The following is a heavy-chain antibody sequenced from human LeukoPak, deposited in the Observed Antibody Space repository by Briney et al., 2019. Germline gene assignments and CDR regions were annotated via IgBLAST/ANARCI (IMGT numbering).Heavy chain of an antibody. CDR3: ARDYWFDP. Sequence: PGRSLRLSSAASGFTFSSYAMHWVRQAPGKGLEWVAVISYDGSNKYYADSVKGRFTISRDNSKNTLYLQMNSLRAEDTAVYYCARDYWFDPWGQGTLVTVSS. V-gene: IGHV3-30*04. CDR2: ISYDGSNK. J-gene: IGHJ5*02. CDR1: GFTFSSYA.